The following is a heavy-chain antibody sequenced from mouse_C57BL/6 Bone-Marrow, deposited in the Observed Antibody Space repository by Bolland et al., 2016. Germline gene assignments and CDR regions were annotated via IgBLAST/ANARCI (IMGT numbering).Heavy chain of an antibody. J-gene: IGHJ3*01. D-gene: IGHD2-2*01. CDR3: ARWGLRRGVFDY. V-gene: IGHV14-2*01. Sequence: DPEDGETKYAPKFQGKATITADTSSNTAYLQLSSLTSEDTAVYYCARWGLRRGVFDYWGQGTLV. CDR2: DPEDGET.